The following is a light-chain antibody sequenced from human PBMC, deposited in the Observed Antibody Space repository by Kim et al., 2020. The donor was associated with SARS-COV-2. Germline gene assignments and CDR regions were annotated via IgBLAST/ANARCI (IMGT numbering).Light chain of an antibody. J-gene: IGKJ1*01. V-gene: IGKV1-5*03. Sequence: DIQMTQSPSTLSAAVGDRVTITCRASQSVSPWLAWYQQKPGKAPNLLIYKSSTLHSGVPSRFSGSGSGTEFTLTITSLQPDDFATYYCQQYDAYAWTFGQGNKLEI. CDR1: QSVSPW. CDR3: QQYDAYAWT. CDR2: KSS.